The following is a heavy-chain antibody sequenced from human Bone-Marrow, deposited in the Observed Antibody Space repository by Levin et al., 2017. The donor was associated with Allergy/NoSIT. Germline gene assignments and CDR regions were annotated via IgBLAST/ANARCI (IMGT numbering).Heavy chain of an antibody. D-gene: IGHD6-13*01. Sequence: GGSLRLSCAASGFTFSSYSMNWVRQAPGKGLEWVSSISSSSSYIYYADSVKGRFTISRDNAKNSLYLQMNSLRAEDTAGYCWARGEPRLPGIAAAGPFQHWGQGTLVTVSS. CDR1: GFTFSSYS. CDR2: ISSSSSYI. V-gene: IGHV3-21*01. J-gene: IGHJ1*01. CDR3: ARGEPRLPGIAAAGPFQH.